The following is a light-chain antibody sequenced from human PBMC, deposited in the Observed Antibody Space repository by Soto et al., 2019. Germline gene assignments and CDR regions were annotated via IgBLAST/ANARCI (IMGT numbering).Light chain of an antibody. Sequence: IQMTQSPSSLSASVGDRVTITCRASQSISSYLNWYQQKPGKAPKLLIYDVYVLETGVQSRFSGSRSGTEFTLTISSLQSEDFAVYYCKQYNNWPRTVGQGTKVDIK. CDR2: DVY. CDR3: KQYNNWPRT. J-gene: IGKJ1*01. V-gene: IGKV1D-13*01. CDR1: QSISSY.